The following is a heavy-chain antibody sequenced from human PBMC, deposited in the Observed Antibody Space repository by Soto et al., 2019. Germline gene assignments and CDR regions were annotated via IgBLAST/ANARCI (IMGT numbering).Heavy chain of an antibody. CDR2: IYHSGST. CDR3: ASSGYSYGYFDY. Sequence: SETLCLTCAVSGGSISSGGYSWSWIRQPPGKGLEWIGYIYHSGSTYYNPSLKSRVTISVDRSKNQFSLKLSSVTAADTAVYYCASSGYSYGYFDYWGQGTLVTVSS. D-gene: IGHD5-18*01. V-gene: IGHV4-30-2*01. J-gene: IGHJ4*02. CDR1: GGSISSGGYS.